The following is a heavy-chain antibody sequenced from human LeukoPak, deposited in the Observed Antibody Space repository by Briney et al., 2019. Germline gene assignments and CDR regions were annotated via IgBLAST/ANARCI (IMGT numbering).Heavy chain of an antibody. CDR3: AKASHNDFWSAYGD. CDR1: GFTFNSYG. J-gene: IGHJ4*02. V-gene: IGHV3-30*02. Sequence: PGGSLRLSCAASGFTFNSYGMHWVRQAPGKGLEWVAFIRYDGNNKYYADSVKGRFTISRDNSKNTLYLQVNSLRAEDTAVYYCAKASHNDFWSAYGDWGQGTLVTVSS. CDR2: IRYDGNNK. D-gene: IGHD3-3*01.